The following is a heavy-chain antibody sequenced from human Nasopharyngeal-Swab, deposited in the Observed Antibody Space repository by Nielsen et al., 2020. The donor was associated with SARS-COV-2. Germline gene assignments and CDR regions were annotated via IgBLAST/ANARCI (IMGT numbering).Heavy chain of an antibody. CDR2: ISYDGNIK. J-gene: IGHJ3*01. CDR3: AKAFGEDQLAEDAFDA. D-gene: IGHD3-16*01. Sequence: GGSLRLSCAASGFTFSNYGMHWVGQAPGRGLEWVAVISYDGNIKSYADSVRGRFLISRDNSHNTLYLQMSRLRTEDRAVYYCAKAFGEDQLAEDAFDAWGQGTMVTVSS. V-gene: IGHV3-30*18. CDR1: GFTFSNYG.